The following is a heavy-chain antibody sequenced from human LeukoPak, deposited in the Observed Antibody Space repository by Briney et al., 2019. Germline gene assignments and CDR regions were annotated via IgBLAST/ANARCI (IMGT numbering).Heavy chain of an antibody. CDR2: ITGSDGRT. J-gene: IGHJ4*02. Sequence: PGGSLRLSCAASGFTFSSYEMNWVRQAPGKGLEWVLGITGSDGRTYYADSVKGRFTISRDNSKNTLYLQMNSLRAEDTAVYYCANPTRHYYGSGIDLDYWGQGTLVTVSS. CDR3: ANPTRHYYGSGIDLDY. D-gene: IGHD3-10*01. CDR1: GFTFSSYE. V-gene: IGHV3-23*01.